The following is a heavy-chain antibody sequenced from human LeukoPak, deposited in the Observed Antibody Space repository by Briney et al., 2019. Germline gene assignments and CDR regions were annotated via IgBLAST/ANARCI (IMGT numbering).Heavy chain of an antibody. CDR1: GFTFSSYS. CDR2: IISTGDSV. V-gene: IGHV3-48*02. CDR3: ARDTFFAFDI. J-gene: IGHJ3*02. Sequence: GGSLRLSCAASGFTFSSYSMNWVRQAPGKGLEWLSYIISTGDSVYYADSVKGHFTISRDNAKNSLSLQMNSLRDEDTAVYYCARDTFFAFDIWGQGTLVTVSS.